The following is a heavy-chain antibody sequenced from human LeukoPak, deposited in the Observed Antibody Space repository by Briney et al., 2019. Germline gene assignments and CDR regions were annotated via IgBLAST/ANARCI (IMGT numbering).Heavy chain of an antibody. CDR2: INPNSGGT. D-gene: IGHD3-10*01. V-gene: IGHV1-2*02. CDR1: GYAFTGYY. Sequence: ASVKVSCKASGYAFTGYYMHWVRQAPGQGLEWMGWINPNSGGTNYAQKFQGRVTMTRDTSISTAYMELSRLRSDDTAVYYCARVPGKYYYGSGSKYYYYYGMDVWGQGTTVTVS. CDR3: ARVPGKYYYGSGSKYYYYYGMDV. J-gene: IGHJ6*02.